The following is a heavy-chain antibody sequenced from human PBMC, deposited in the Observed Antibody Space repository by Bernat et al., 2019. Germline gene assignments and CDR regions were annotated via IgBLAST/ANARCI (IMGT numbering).Heavy chain of an antibody. D-gene: IGHD3-22*01. J-gene: IGHJ4*02. CDR2: ISSDGSTT. CDR1: GFTFSNYW. Sequence: EVQLVESGGGFVQPGGSLRLSCAASGFTFSNYWMHWVRQAPGKGLVWVSRISSDGSTTSYVDSVKGRFTISRDNAKNTLYLQMNSLRAEDTAVYYCAKDGFDSSGHTPDYWGQGTLVTVSS. V-gene: IGHV3-74*01. CDR3: AKDGFDSSGHTPDY.